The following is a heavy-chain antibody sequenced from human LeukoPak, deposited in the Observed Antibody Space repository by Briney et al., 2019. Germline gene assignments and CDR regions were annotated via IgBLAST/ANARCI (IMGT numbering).Heavy chain of an antibody. Sequence: GGSLRLSCAASGFIFSDYAMGWVRQAPGKGLEWVSVIYSGGNTYYADSVKGRFTISRDNSKNTLYLQMNSLRAEDTAVYYCARDSIAVAGRDYWGQGTLVTVSS. J-gene: IGHJ4*02. CDR3: ARDSIAVAGRDY. CDR1: GFIFSDYA. CDR2: IYSGGNT. D-gene: IGHD6-19*01. V-gene: IGHV3-53*01.